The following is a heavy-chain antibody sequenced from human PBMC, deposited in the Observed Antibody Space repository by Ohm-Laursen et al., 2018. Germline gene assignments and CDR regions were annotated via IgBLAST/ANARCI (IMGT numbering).Heavy chain of an antibody. V-gene: IGHV1-2*02. CDR2: INANSGGT. CDR3: ARDVIGLVVITHSPLDY. J-gene: IGHJ4*02. Sequence: GASVKDSCKASGYTFTGYYMHWVRQAPGQGLEWMGWINANSGGTNYAQKFQGRVTMTRDTSITTAYMELSRLRSDDTAVYYCARDVIGLVVITHSPLDYWGQGTLVTVSS. CDR1: GYTFTGYY. D-gene: IGHD3-22*01.